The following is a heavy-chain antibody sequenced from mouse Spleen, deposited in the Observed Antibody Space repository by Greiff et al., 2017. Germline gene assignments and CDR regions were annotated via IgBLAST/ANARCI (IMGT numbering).Heavy chain of an antibody. CDR3: ARRFDYDGFAY. V-gene: IGHV5-9*04. J-gene: IGHJ3*01. D-gene: IGHD2-4*01. Sequence: EVHLVESGGGLVKPGGSLKLSCAASGFTFSSYTMSWVRQTPAKRLEWVATISSGGGNTYYPDSVKGRFTISRDNARNTLYLQMSSLRSEDTAMYYCARRFDYDGFAYWGQGTLVTVSA. CDR1: GFTFSSYT. CDR2: ISSGGGNT.